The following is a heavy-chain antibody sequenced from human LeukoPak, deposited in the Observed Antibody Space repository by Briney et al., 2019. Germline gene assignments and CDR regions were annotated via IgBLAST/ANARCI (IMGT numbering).Heavy chain of an antibody. CDR2: IYHSGST. J-gene: IGHJ4*02. V-gene: IGHV4-38-2*01. Sequence: SETLSLTCAVSGYSISSGYYWGWIRQPPGKGLEWIGSIYHSGSTYYNPSLKSRVTISVDTSKNQFSLKLSSVTAADTAVYYCARVYYGSGSLYYFDYWGQGTLVTVSS. D-gene: IGHD3-10*01. CDR3: ARVYYGSGSLYYFDY. CDR1: GYSISSGYY.